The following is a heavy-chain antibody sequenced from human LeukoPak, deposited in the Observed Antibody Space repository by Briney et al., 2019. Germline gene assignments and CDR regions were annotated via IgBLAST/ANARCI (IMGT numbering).Heavy chain of an antibody. Sequence: PGGSLRLSCVTSGFTFGDTHLHWVRQVPGKGLEWVSGISSNSYYKAYADSVEGRFTISRDNARDSLHLQMNSLRTEDTAFYYCARETSGWIQGGWGQGTLVTVSS. CDR2: ISSNSYYK. V-gene: IGHV3-9*01. D-gene: IGHD5-18*01. CDR1: GFTFGDTH. J-gene: IGHJ4*02. CDR3: ARETSGWIQGG.